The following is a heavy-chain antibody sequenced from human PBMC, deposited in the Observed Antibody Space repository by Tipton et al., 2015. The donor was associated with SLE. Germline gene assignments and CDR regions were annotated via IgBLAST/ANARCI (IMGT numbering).Heavy chain of an antibody. CDR2: IHHSGST. CDR3: ARDAPYCGGGCYAD. J-gene: IGHJ4*02. V-gene: IGHV4-59*12. CDR1: GGSISGYY. Sequence: TLSLTCTVSGGSISGYYWSWIRQPPGKGLEVIGGIHHSGSTYYNPPLRGRVTISVDTSKNQFSLKLSSVTAADTAVYYCARDAPYCGGGCYADWGQGSLVTVSS. D-gene: IGHD2-21*01.